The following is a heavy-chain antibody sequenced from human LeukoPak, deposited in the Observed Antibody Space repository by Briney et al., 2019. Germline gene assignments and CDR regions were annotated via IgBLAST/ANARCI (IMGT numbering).Heavy chain of an antibody. Sequence: GGSLRLSCAASGFTFSDYYMSWIRQAPGKGLEWVSYISSSSSYTNYADSVKGRFTISRDNAKNSLYLQMNSLRAEDTAVYYCARNPRHYYDSSGPDAFDIWGEGTMVTVSS. V-gene: IGHV3-11*03. D-gene: IGHD3-22*01. CDR3: ARNPRHYYDSSGPDAFDI. CDR1: GFTFSDYY. CDR2: ISSSSSYT. J-gene: IGHJ3*02.